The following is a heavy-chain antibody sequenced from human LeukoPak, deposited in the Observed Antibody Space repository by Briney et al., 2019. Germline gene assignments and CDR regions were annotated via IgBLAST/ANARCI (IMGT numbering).Heavy chain of an antibody. D-gene: IGHD6-19*01. CDR1: GSSISSNY. J-gene: IGHJ4*02. Sequence: PSETLSLTCTVSGSSISSNYWSWIRQPPGKGLEWIGYIYDSGTTNYNPSLKSRATISEDMSKNQFSLKVRSVTAADTAVYYCARSTGGWSYFDHWGQGILVTVSS. CDR3: ARSTGGWSYFDH. V-gene: IGHV4-59*01. CDR2: IYDSGTT.